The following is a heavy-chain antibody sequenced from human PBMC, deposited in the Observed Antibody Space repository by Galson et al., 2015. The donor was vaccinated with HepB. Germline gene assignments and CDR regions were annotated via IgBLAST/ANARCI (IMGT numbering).Heavy chain of an antibody. CDR2: IYYSGST. Sequence: TLSLTCAVYGGSFSDYYWSWIRQPPGKGLEWIGYIYYSGSTYYNPSLKSRVTISVDTSKNQFSLKLSSVTAADTAVYYCARAWDYYFDYWGQGTLVTVSS. CDR3: ARAWDYYFDY. CDR1: GGSFSDYY. V-gene: IGHV4-30-4*01. D-gene: IGHD1-26*01. J-gene: IGHJ4*02.